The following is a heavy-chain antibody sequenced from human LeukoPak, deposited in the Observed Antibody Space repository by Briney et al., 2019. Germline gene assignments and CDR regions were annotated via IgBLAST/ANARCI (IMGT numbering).Heavy chain of an antibody. J-gene: IGHJ6*03. D-gene: IGHD2-8*02. CDR3: AKGQTGAPSFYYFFYLGG. CDR1: GFTFRGYA. CDR2: VSGDVT. Sequence: GRSLRLSCAASGFTFRGYAMAWVRQAPGKGLEWVSTVSGDVTYYTDSVKGRFTISRDNSKNTVYLQMNSRTAEDTALYFCAKGQTGAPSFYYFFYLGGWGKGYTVIVSS. V-gene: IGHV3-23*01.